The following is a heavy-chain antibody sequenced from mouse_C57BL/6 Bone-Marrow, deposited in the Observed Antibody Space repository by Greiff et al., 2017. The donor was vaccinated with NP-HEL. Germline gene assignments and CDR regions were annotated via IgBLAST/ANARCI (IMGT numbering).Heavy chain of an antibody. V-gene: IGHV1-4*01. CDR1: GYTFTSYT. CDR3: APTVVAPLDY. CDR2: INPSSGYS. J-gene: IGHJ2*01. Sequence: QVTLKVSGAELARPGASVKMSCKASGYTFTSYTMHWVKQRPGQGLEWIGYINPSSGYSKYNQKFKDKATLTADKSSSTAYMQLSSLTSEDSAVYYCAPTVVAPLDYWGQGTTLTVSS. D-gene: IGHD1-1*01.